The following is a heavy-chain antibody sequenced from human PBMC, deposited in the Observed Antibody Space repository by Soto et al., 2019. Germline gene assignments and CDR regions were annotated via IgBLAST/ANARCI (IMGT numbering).Heavy chain of an antibody. CDR3: AKDERVTVDY. V-gene: IGHV3-23*01. J-gene: IGHJ4*02. CDR2: IKTDGSYT. D-gene: IGHD4-4*01. CDR1: GFTFDDYG. Sequence: GGSLRLSCAASGFTFDDYGMSWVRQAPGKGLEWVSRIKTDGSYTNYADSVKGRFTISRDNSKNTLYLQMNSLRAEDTAVYYCAKDERVTVDYWGRGTLVTVSS.